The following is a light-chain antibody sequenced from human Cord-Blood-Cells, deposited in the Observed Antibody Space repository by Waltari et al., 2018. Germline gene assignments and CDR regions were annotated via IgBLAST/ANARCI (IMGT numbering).Light chain of an antibody. CDR3: QQSYSTPIT. Sequence: DRQMNQYPSSLSASGGDRVTNTCRASQSISSYLKWYQQKPGKAPKLLIYAASSLQSAVPSRFSSRGSCTAFTLTISCLQPEDFATYYCQQSYSTPITFGQGTRLEIK. CDR1: QSISSY. CDR2: AAS. V-gene: IGKV1-39*01. J-gene: IGKJ5*01.